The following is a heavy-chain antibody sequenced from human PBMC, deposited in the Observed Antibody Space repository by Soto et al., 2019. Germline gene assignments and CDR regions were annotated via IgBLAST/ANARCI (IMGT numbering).Heavy chain of an antibody. V-gene: IGHV4-4*02. J-gene: IGHJ4*02. Sequence: QVQLQESGPGLVMPSGTLSLTCAVSGASISSSDWWDWVRQPPGKGLEWIGEINHSGTTIYNPSLKRRVIISVDESQNHFSLKLTSVTAADTAVYFCARDFKAPNDAWAFDYWGQGTLVTVSS. CDR3: ARDFKAPNDAWAFDY. CDR2: INHSGTT. CDR1: GASISSSDW. D-gene: IGHD3-16*01.